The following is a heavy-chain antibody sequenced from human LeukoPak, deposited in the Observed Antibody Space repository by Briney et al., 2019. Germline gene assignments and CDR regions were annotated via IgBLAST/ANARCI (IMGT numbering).Heavy chain of an antibody. CDR1: GFSFSSNT. V-gene: IGHV3-23*01. CDR3: ARDEDTSALSEY. CDR2: ISNNGGRT. J-gene: IGHJ4*02. D-gene: IGHD2/OR15-2a*01. Sequence: GGSLRLSCAGSGFSFSSNTMSWVRQAPGRGLEWVSAISNNGGRTDFADSVKGRFTISRDNSKSTLYLHMDSLRAEDTAVYYCARDEDTSALSEYWGQGTLVTVSS.